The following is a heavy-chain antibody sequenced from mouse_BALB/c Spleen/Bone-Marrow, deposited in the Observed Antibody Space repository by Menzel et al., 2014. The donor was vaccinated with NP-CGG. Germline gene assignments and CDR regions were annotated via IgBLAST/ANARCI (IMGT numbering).Heavy chain of an antibody. CDR1: GFNIKDTY. CDR3: ARYLIFYDYDEAMDY. CDR2: IDPANGDT. Sequence: VQLKQSGAELVKPGASVKLSCTASGFNIKDTYMHWVKQRPEQGLEWIGRIDPANGDTKYDPKFQGKATITADTSSNTAYLQLSNLTSEDTAVYYCARYLIFYDYDEAMDYWGQGTSVTVSS. V-gene: IGHV14-3*02. J-gene: IGHJ4*01. D-gene: IGHD2-4*01.